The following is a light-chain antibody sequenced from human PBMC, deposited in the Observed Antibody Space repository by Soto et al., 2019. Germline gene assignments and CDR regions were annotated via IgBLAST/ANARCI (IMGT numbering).Light chain of an antibody. CDR1: QDIDKF. V-gene: IGKV1-33*01. CDR2: DAS. J-gene: IGKJ5*01. Sequence: DIQMTHSPSSLSASVGDRVTITCQASQDIDKFLNWYQQKPGKPPKLLIDDASNLATGVPSRFSGRGSGTDFTFTISSLQPEDVATYYCQQYDDLPITFGQGTRLEI. CDR3: QQYDDLPIT.